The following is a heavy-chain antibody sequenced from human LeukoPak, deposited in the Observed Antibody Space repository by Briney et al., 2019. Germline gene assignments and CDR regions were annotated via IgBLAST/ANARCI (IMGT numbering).Heavy chain of an antibody. D-gene: IGHD5-18*01. CDR3: ARDLWGYSYGVAGTN. J-gene: IGHJ4*02. CDR2: ISAYNGNT. CDR1: GYTFTSYG. Sequence: ASVKVSCKASGYTFTSYGISWVRQAPGQGLEWMGWISAYNGNTYYAQKLQGRVTMPTDTSTSTAYMELRSLRSDDTAVYYCARDLWGYSYGVAGTNWGQGTLVTVSS. V-gene: IGHV1-18*01.